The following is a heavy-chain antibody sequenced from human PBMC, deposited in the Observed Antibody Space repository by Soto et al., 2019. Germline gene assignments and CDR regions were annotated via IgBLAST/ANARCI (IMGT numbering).Heavy chain of an antibody. Sequence: ASVKVSCKASGYSFTDYHIHWVRQAPGQGLEWLGRINPKSGGTSTAQKFQGRVTMTTDTSISTASMELTRLTSDDTAIYYCARGDSTDCSNGVCSFFYNHDMDVWGQGTTVTVSS. J-gene: IGHJ6*02. CDR1: GYSFTDYH. D-gene: IGHD2-8*01. V-gene: IGHV1-2*06. CDR3: ARGDSTDCSNGVCSFFYNHDMDV. CDR2: INPKSGGT.